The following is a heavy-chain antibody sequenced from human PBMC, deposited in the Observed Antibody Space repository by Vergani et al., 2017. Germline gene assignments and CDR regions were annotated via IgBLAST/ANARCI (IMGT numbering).Heavy chain of an antibody. CDR3: ATGIEYSSSSPRNYFDY. CDR2: INHSGST. Sequence: QVQLQQWGAGLLKPSETLSLTCAVYGGSFSGYYWSWIRQPPGKGLEWIGEINHSGSTNYNPSLKSRVTISVDTSKNQFSLRLGSVTAADTAVYYCATGIEYSSSSPRNYFDYWGQGTLVTVSS. J-gene: IGHJ4*02. CDR1: GGSFSGYY. D-gene: IGHD6-6*01. V-gene: IGHV4-34*01.